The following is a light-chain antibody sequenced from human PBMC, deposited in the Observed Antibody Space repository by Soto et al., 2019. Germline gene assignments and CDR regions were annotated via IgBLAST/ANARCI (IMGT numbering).Light chain of an antibody. CDR2: DAS. CDR3: QQSYNTLTWT. CDR1: QPISTF. V-gene: IGKV1-39*01. J-gene: IGKJ1*01. Sequence: DIQMTQSPSSLSASVGDRVIITCRASQPISTFLNWYQQKPGEAPRVLIYDASTLQTGVPSRFSGSGYGTDFTLTISSLQPEDFATYYCQQSYNTLTWTFGQGTKVEIK.